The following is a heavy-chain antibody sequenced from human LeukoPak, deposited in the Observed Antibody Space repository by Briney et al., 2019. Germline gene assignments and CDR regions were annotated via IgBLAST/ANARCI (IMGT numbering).Heavy chain of an antibody. Sequence: ASVKVSCKASGYRFIGYYMHWLRQAPGQGLEWMGWINPNSGGTNYAQKFQGRVTMTRDTTISTAYMELSRLRPDDTAVYYCARNTIWTGYYAFDFWGQGTLVTVSS. CDR2: INPNSGGT. CDR3: ARNTIWTGYYAFDF. V-gene: IGHV1-2*02. CDR1: GYRFIGYY. J-gene: IGHJ3*01. D-gene: IGHD3/OR15-3a*01.